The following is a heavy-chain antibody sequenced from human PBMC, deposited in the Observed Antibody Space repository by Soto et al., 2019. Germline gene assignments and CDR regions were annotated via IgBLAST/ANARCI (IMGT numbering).Heavy chain of an antibody. Sequence: QVHLVQSGAEVKKPGASVKVSCKGSGYTCTSYGITWVRQAPGQGLEWMGWISAHNGNTNYAQKLQGRGTVTRDTSTSTAYMELRSLRSDDTAVNYCARGRYGDYWGQGALVTVSS. CDR2: ISAHNGNT. CDR3: ARGRYGDY. D-gene: IGHD1-1*01. V-gene: IGHV1-18*01. CDR1: GYTCTSYG. J-gene: IGHJ4*02.